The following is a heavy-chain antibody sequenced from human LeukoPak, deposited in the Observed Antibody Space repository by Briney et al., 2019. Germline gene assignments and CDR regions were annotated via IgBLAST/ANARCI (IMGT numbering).Heavy chain of an antibody. CDR1: GFTFSSYS. D-gene: IGHD3-10*01. V-gene: IGHV3-21*01. Sequence: GGSLRLSCAASGFTFSSYSMNWVRQAPGKGLEWVSSISSSSSYIYYADSVKGRFTISRDTAMNTLYLQMNSLRVEDTADYYCTRGRGSYGWFDPWGQGTQVTVSS. CDR3: TRGRGSYGWFDP. J-gene: IGHJ5*02. CDR2: ISSSSSYI.